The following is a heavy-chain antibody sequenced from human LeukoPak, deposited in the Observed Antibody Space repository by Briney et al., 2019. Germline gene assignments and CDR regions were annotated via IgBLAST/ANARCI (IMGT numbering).Heavy chain of an antibody. J-gene: IGHJ4*02. CDR1: GFTFSSYA. D-gene: IGHD1-26*01. CDR2: ISYDGSNK. CDR3: ASIIVGATYFDY. V-gene: IGHV3-30*04. Sequence: GGSLRLSCAASGFTFSSYAMHWVRQAPGKGLEWVAVISYDGSNKYYADSVKGRFTISRDNSKNTLYLQMNSLRAEDTAVYYCASIIVGATYFDYWGQGTLVTVSS.